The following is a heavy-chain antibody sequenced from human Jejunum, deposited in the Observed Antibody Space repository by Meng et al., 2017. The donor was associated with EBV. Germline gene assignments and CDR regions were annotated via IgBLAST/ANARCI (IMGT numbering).Heavy chain of an antibody. CDR1: GGSVNSGNVY. Sequence: DLHESGPGLVKPSESLSLNCTVSGGSVNSGNVYWSWIRQPPGKGLEWIGYIYYSGSTNYIPSLKSRVTISLDTSKNHFSLKLSSVTAADTAVYYCAGLRYSGYDRAFDYWGQGALVTVSS. CDR2: IYYSGST. D-gene: IGHD5-12*01. J-gene: IGHJ4*02. V-gene: IGHV4-61*03. CDR3: AGLRYSGYDRAFDY.